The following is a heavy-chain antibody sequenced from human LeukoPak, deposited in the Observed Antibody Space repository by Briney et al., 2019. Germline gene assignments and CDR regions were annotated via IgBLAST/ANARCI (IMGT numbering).Heavy chain of an antibody. J-gene: IGHJ6*03. V-gene: IGHV3-30*18. CDR2: ISYNGISK. Sequence: GGSLRLSCAASGFTFSRYSMNWVRQAPGKGLEWVAVISYNGISKYYADSVKGRFTISRDNSKDTLYLQLNSLTSEDTAVYYCVKDRAATSYYYYMDVWGKGTTVTVSS. CDR3: VKDRAATSYYYYMDV. D-gene: IGHD3-10*01. CDR1: GFTFSRYS.